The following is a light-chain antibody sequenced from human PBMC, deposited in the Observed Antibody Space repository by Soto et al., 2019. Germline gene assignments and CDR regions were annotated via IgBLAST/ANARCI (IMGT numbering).Light chain of an antibody. CDR3: QQSYSTPYT. V-gene: IGKV1-39*01. J-gene: IGKJ2*01. Sequence: DIQMTQSPSSLSASVGDRVTITCRASQSISSYLNWYQQKPGKAPKLLIYSASSLQSGVPPRFSGSGSGTDFTRTISSLQPGDFATYYCQQSYSTPYTFGQGTKLEIK. CDR1: QSISSY. CDR2: SAS.